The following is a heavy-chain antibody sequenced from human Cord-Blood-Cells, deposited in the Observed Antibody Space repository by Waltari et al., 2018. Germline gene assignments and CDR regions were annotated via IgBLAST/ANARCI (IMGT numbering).Heavy chain of an antibody. Sequence: QVQLVESGGGVVQPGRSLRLSCAASGFTFSSYAMPWVRQAPGKGLEWVAVISYDGSNKYYADSVKGRFTISRDNSKNTLYLQMNSLRAEDTAVYYCARAISNYFDYWGQGTLVTVSS. CDR2: ISYDGSNK. CDR3: ARAISNYFDY. CDR1: GFTFSSYA. J-gene: IGHJ4*02. V-gene: IGHV3-30-3*01. D-gene: IGHD4-4*01.